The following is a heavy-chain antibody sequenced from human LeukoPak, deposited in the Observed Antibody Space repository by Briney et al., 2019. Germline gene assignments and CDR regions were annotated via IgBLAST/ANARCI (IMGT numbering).Heavy chain of an antibody. D-gene: IGHD5-18*01. CDR3: ARTPPGYSYGFDY. Sequence: GGSLRLSCAASGFTFGGYEMNGVRQAPGKGLEWISYISSSGSTIYYADSVKGRFTISRDNAKNSLFLQMNSLRAEDTAVYYCARTPPGYSYGFDYWGQGTLVTVSS. J-gene: IGHJ4*02. CDR1: GFTFGGYE. V-gene: IGHV3-48*03. CDR2: ISSSGSTI.